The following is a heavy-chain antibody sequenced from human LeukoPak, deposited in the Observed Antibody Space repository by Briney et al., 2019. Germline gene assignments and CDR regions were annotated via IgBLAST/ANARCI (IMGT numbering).Heavy chain of an antibody. J-gene: IGHJ3*02. CDR2: ISGSGGST. D-gene: IGHD6-19*01. CDR1: GFTFSSYA. V-gene: IGHV3-23*01. CDR3: AKDRAAVAGRDAFDI. Sequence: GGSLRLSCAASGFTFSSYAMSWVRQAPGMGLEWVSSISGSGGSTYYADSVKGRFTISRDNSKNTLYLQMNSLRAEDTAVYYCAKDRAAVAGRDAFDIWGQGTMVTVSS.